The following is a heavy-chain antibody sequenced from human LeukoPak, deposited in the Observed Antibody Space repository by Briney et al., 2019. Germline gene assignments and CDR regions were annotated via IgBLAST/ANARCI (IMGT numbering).Heavy chain of an antibody. V-gene: IGHV4-59*01. CDR2: IYYSGST. CDR3: ARGSSYGSGSYLDAFDI. D-gene: IGHD3-10*01. CDR1: GGSISAYY. Sequence: SETLSLTCAVSGGSISAYYWSWIRQPPGKGLEWIGYIYYSGSTNYNPSLKSRVTISVDTSKNQFSLKLSSVTAADTAVYYCARGSSYGSGSYLDAFDIWGQGTMVTVSS. J-gene: IGHJ3*02.